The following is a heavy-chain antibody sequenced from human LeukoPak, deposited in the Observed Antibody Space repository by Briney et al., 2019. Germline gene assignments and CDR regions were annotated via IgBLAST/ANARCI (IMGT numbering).Heavy chain of an antibody. D-gene: IGHD5-24*01. CDR1: GGSTSPYY. V-gene: IGHV4-59*08. CDR2: IHSSGSA. Sequence: SETLSLTCTVSGGSTSPYYWTWIRQAPGKGLEYIAYIHSSGSANYIPSLKSRVTISVGTSKNHFSLKMTSVTAADTAVYYCARLGFGYNSNYYYYYMDVWGKGTTVTVSS. J-gene: IGHJ6*03. CDR3: ARLGFGYNSNYYYYYMDV.